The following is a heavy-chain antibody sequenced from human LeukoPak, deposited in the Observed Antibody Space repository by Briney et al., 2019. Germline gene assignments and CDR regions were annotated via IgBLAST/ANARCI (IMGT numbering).Heavy chain of an antibody. CDR1: GFTVTRYG. Sequence: GGSLRLSCAASGFTVTRYGMNWVRQAPGKGLDWVASIAYDGSNENYAESVKGRFTISRDNSKNTLYLQLSSLTAEDTAVYYCARPSGSVTIFGVVDYFDYWGQGSLVTVSS. CDR3: ARPSGSVTIFGVVDYFDY. D-gene: IGHD3-3*01. V-gene: IGHV3-30*19. J-gene: IGHJ4*02. CDR2: IAYDGSNE.